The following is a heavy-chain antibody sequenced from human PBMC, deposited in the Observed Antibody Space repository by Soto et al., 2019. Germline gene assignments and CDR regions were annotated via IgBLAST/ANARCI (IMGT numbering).Heavy chain of an antibody. D-gene: IGHD6-13*01. CDR2: IKQDGSEE. Sequence: EVQLVESGGGLVQPGGSLRLSCVDSGFTFSSYWMSWVRQAPVKGLEWVGKIKQDGSEENSVDSVKGRFTISRDNAKNAMYLQMNSLRVEDTAVYYCSRIAASGRGWDVWGQGTTVVFSS. CDR3: SRIAASGRGWDV. V-gene: IGHV3-7*01. CDR1: GFTFSSYW. J-gene: IGHJ6*02.